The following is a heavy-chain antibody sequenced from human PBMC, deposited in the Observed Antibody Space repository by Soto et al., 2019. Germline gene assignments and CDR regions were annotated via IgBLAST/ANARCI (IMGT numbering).Heavy chain of an antibody. V-gene: IGHV3-21*01. CDR1: GFTFISYS. J-gene: IGHJ3*02. CDR3: AGEVPHEETPSDAFDI. Sequence: GGALRLSCAASGFTFISYSMNWVRQAPGKGLEWVSSISSSSSYIYYADSVKGRFTISRDNAKNSLYLQMNSLRAEDTAVYYCAGEVPHEETPSDAFDIWGQGTMVTVSS. CDR2: ISSSSSYI.